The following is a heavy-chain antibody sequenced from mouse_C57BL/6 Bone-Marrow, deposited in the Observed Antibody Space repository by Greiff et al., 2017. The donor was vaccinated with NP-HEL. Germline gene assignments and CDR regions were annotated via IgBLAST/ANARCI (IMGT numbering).Heavy chain of an antibody. J-gene: IGHJ4*01. CDR3: ARRYRGLYYYAMDY. CDR1: GFTFSDYG. CDR2: ISSGSSTI. D-gene: IGHD2-12*01. Sequence: EVHLVESGGGLVKPGGSLKLSCAASGFTFSDYGMHWVRQAPEKGLEWVAYISSGSSTIYYADTVKGRFTSSRDNAKNTLFLQMTSLRSEDTAMYYCARRYRGLYYYAMDYWGQGTSVTVSS. V-gene: IGHV5-17*01.